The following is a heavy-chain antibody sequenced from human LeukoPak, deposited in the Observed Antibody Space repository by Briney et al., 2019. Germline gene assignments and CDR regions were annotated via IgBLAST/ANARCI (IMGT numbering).Heavy chain of an antibody. J-gene: IGHJ4*02. CDR3: ARLYTAPVVGIRYYFDY. CDR1: GYTFTSYG. Sequence: ASVKVSCKASGYTFTSYGISWVRQAPGQGLEWMGWISAYNGNKNYTQKLQGRVTMTTDTSTSTAYMELRSLRSDDTVVYYCARLYTAPVVGIRYYFDYWGQGTLVTVSS. D-gene: IGHD2-15*01. CDR2: ISAYNGNK. V-gene: IGHV1-18*01.